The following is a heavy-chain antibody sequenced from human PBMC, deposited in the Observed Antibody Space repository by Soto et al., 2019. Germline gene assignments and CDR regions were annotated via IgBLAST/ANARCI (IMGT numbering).Heavy chain of an antibody. D-gene: IGHD3-10*01. CDR1: GFTFDDYG. CDR2: ISWNSGRI. V-gene: IGHV3-9*01. CDR3: ARSGEFSASDYFGF. Sequence: EVQLVQYGGGWVQPGRSLRLSCGASGFTFDDYGMHWVRQAPGKGLEWVSSISWNSGRIGYADSVKGRFTISRDNVKNSVYLQMNSLRAEDTALYYCARSGEFSASDYFGFWGQGTLVTVSS. J-gene: IGHJ4*02.